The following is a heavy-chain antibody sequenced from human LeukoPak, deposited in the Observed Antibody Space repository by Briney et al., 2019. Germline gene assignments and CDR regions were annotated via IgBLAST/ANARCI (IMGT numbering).Heavy chain of an antibody. CDR1: GYTFTAYY. V-gene: IGHV1-2*02. Sequence: GASVKVSCKASGYTFTAYYMHWVRQAPGQGLEWMGWINPNSGGTNFAQKFQGRVTMTRDTSISTAYMGLFSLRSDDTAVYYCARGVLAATKEGYFDPWGQGTLVTVSS. CDR2: INPNSGGT. J-gene: IGHJ5*02. CDR3: ARGVLAATKEGYFDP. D-gene: IGHD6-25*01.